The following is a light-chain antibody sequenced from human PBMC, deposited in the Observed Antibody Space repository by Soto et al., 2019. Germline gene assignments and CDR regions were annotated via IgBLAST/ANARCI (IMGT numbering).Light chain of an antibody. CDR1: QSSSTW. CDR2: KAS. Sequence: DIQMTQSPSSLSASVGDRVTITCRASQSSSTWLAWYQQKPGKAPKLLIYKASSLESGVPSRFSGSGSGTEFTLTISSLQPDHFATYYCQQYNSYATFGQGTKVEIK. J-gene: IGKJ1*01. CDR3: QQYNSYAT. V-gene: IGKV1-5*03.